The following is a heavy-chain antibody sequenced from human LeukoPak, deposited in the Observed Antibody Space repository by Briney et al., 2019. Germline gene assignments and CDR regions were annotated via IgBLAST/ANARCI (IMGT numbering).Heavy chain of an antibody. CDR3: ARVGRWLQLFDY. D-gene: IGHD5-24*01. CDR1: AGSTSMGGYD. Sequence: PSQTLSPTSPLSAGSTSMGGYDCSWIRQHPVKGLEWIWYIYYSGSTYYNPSLKSRVTISVDTSKNQFSLKRSSVTAADTAVYYCARVGRWLQLFDYWGQGTLVTVSS. V-gene: IGHV4-31*03. CDR2: IYYSGST. J-gene: IGHJ4*02.